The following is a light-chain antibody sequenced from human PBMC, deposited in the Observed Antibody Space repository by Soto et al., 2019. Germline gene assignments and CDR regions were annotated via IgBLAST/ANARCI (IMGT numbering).Light chain of an antibody. V-gene: IGLV2-23*01. J-gene: IGLJ1*01. CDR1: SSNIGSYNL. CDR3: CSFAGTGTQYV. CDR2: EGS. Sequence: QSALTQPASVSGSLGQSITISCIGTSSNIGSYNLVSWYQHQPGKAPQIMIFEGSKRPSGVSNRFSGSRSGNTASLTISGLQAEDEADYYCCSFAGTGTQYVFGTGTKVTVL.